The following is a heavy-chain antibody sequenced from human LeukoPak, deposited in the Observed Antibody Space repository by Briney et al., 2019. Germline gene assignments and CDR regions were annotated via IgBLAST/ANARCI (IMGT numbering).Heavy chain of an antibody. J-gene: IGHJ6*03. CDR3: ARGDYYYYMDV. CDR1: GGSISSGTYY. CDR2: VSSSGTT. Sequence: SETLSLTFTVSGGSISSGTYYWTWIRQPAGKGLEWIGRVSSSGTTNYNPYNPSLKSRVTISVDTSKNQFSLELSSVTAADTAVYYCARGDYYYYMDVWGTGTTVTVSS. V-gene: IGHV4-61*02.